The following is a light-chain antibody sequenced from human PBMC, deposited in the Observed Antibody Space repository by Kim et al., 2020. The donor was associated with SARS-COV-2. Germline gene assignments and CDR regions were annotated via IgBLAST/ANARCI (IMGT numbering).Light chain of an antibody. CDR2: AAA. V-gene: IGKV1-8*01. CDR3: QQYYSYPPT. Sequence: AATQDRFTITCRASQGISSYLAWYQQKPGKAPKLLIYAAATLQSGVPSRFSGSGSGTDFTLTISCLQSEDFATYYCQQYYSYPPTFGQGTKVDIK. CDR1: QGISSY. J-gene: IGKJ1*01.